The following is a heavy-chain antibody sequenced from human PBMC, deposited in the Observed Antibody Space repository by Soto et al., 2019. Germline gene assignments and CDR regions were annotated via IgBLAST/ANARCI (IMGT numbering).Heavy chain of an antibody. Sequence: EVQLLESGGGLVQPGRSLRLSCAASGFTFASYAMTWVRQAPGKGLDWVSSISSSGGTTYHADSVKGRLTISRDNSESTLYLQMRSLSAVDTDVYYCAKDAAGRSRGWLDGFDYWGEGTMVTVSS. V-gene: IGHV3-23*01. CDR2: ISSSGGTT. CDR1: GFTFASYA. CDR3: AKDAAGRSRGWLDGFDY. J-gene: IGHJ3*01. D-gene: IGHD6-19*01.